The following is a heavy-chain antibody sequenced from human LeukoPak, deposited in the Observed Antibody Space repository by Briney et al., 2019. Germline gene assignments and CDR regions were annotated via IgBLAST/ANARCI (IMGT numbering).Heavy chain of an antibody. D-gene: IGHD2-15*01. CDR2: ISACNGNT. J-gene: IGHJ4*02. CDR1: GYTFTSYG. V-gene: IGHV1-18*01. Sequence: ASVKVSCKASGYTFTSYGISWVRQAPGQGLEWMGWISACNGNTNYAQKLQGRVTMTTDTSTSTAYMELRSLRSDDTAVYYCASISGYCSGGSCHGPHYYFDYWGQGTLVTVSS. CDR3: ASISGYCSGGSCHGPHYYFDY.